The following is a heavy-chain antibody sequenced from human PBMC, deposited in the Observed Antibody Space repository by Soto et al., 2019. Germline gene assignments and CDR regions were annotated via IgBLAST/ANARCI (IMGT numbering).Heavy chain of an antibody. D-gene: IGHD3-3*01. Sequence: QVQLQESGPGLVKPSETLSLTCTVSGGSISSYYWSWIRQPPGKGLEWIGYIYYSGSTNYNPSLESRVTISVDTSKNQFSLKLSSVTAADTAVYYCARGDFWSGIRFDYWGQGTLVTVSS. J-gene: IGHJ4*02. V-gene: IGHV4-59*01. CDR3: ARGDFWSGIRFDY. CDR1: GGSISSYY. CDR2: IYYSGST.